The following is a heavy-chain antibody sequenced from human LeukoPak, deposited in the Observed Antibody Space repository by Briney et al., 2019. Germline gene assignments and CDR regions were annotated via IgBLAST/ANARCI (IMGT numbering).Heavy chain of an antibody. D-gene: IGHD2-21*01. J-gene: IGHJ4*02. CDR3: ARGGGYCGGDCYGIDY. V-gene: IGHV3-30*03. CDR2: IASDGRDK. CDR1: GFTFSSYG. Sequence: PGRSLRLSCAASGFTFSSYGMHWVRQAPGKGLEWVAVIASDGRDKHYVDSVKGRFTISRENSKNTLYLQMNSLRAEDTAVYYCARGGGYCGGDCYGIDYWGQGTLVTVSS.